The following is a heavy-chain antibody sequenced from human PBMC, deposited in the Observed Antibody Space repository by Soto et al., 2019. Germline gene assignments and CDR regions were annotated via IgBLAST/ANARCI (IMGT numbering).Heavy chain of an antibody. CDR3: ARAIGPTLFDY. V-gene: IGHV3-15*01. D-gene: IGHD3-22*01. CDR2: IKKRADGGTA. CDR1: GFTFSNAW. Sequence: EVQLVESGGGLVQPGGSLRLSCAASGFTFSNAWMNWVRQAPGKGLEWIGRIKKRADGGTADHATPVKGRFTISRDDSKNTLYLQMNSLRAGDTAIYFCARAIGPTLFDYWGQGTLVTVSS. J-gene: IGHJ4*02.